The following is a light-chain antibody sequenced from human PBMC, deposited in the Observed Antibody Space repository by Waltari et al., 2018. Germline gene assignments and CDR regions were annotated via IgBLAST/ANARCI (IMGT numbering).Light chain of an antibody. J-gene: IGKJ3*01. CDR3: MQALQNPFT. CDR2: RVS. CDR1: QSLLHSNGNTY. V-gene: IGKV2-29*02. Sequence: DIVMTQTPLSLPVTPGDTASISCRSSQSLLHSNGNTYLYWYLQKPGQPPRLLIYRVSNRFSGVPDRFSGSGSGTDFTLKISRVEAEDVGVYYCMQALQNPFTFGPGTKLDIK.